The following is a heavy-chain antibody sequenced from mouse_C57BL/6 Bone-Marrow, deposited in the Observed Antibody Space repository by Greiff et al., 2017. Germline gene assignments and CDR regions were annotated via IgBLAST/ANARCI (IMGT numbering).Heavy chain of an antibody. D-gene: IGHD2-1*01. V-gene: IGHV1-69*01. Sequence: QVQLQQPGAELVMPGASVKLSCKASGYTFTSYWMHWVKQRPGQGLEWIGEIDPSDSYTNYNQKFKGKSTLTVDKSSSTAYMQLSSLTSEDSAVYYCARASGNYGECAMDYWGQGTSVTVSS. CDR2: IDPSDSYT. J-gene: IGHJ4*01. CDR1: GYTFTSYW. CDR3: ARASGNYGECAMDY.